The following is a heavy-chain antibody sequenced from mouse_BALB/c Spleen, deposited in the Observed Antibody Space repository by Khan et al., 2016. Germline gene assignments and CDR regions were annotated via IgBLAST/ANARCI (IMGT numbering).Heavy chain of an antibody. D-gene: IGHD2-14*01. Sequence: EVQLEESGPDLVKPSQSLSLTCTVTGYSITSGYSWHWIRQFPGNKLEWLGYIHYSGSTNYNPSLKSRISITRDTSKNKFFLQLNSVPTDDTATYYCARGYEKYFDYWGQGTTLTVSS. V-gene: IGHV3-1*02. CDR3: ARGYEKYFDY. CDR2: IHYSGST. J-gene: IGHJ2*01. CDR1: GYSITSGYS.